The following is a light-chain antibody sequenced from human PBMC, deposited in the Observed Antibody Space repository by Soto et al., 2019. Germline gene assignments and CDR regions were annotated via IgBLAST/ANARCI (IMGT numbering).Light chain of an antibody. CDR2: KNN. V-gene: IGLV1-47*01. J-gene: IGLJ7*01. CDR1: SSNIGNFY. Sequence: QSVLTQPPSASGTPGQRVTISGSGSSSNIGNFYVYWYQQLPGTAPKLLIYKNNQRPLGVPDRFSGSKSGTSASLAISGLRSEDEADYYCAAWDDSLSGPGVFGGGTRLTVL. CDR3: AAWDDSLSGPGV.